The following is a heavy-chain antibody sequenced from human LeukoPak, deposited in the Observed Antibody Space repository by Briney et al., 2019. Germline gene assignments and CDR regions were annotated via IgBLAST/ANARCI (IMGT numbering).Heavy chain of an antibody. CDR3: ARGYSGSYRIDY. D-gene: IGHD1-26*01. CDR2: INPDGTTA. J-gene: IGHJ4*02. V-gene: IGHV3-74*01. Sequence: GGSLRLSCAASGFTFSNYWVHWVRQAPGMGLVWVSRINPDGTTASYADSVKGRFTISRDNAKNTLYLQMNSLRAEDTAVYYCARGYSGSYRIDYWGQGTLVTVSS. CDR1: GFTFSNYW.